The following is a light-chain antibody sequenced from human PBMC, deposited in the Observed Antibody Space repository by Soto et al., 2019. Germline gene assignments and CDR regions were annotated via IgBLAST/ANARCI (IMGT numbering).Light chain of an antibody. Sequence: DLEMTQSPDSLAVSLDESSTINCKSSQSVLYSSNNKNYLAWYQQKPGQPPKLLIYWASTRESGVPDRFSGSGSGTDFTLTISSLQAEDVAVYYCQQYYSTSTWTFGQGTKVDVK. V-gene: IGKV4-1*01. CDR1: QSVLYSSNNKNY. CDR3: QQYYSTSTWT. J-gene: IGKJ1*01. CDR2: WAS.